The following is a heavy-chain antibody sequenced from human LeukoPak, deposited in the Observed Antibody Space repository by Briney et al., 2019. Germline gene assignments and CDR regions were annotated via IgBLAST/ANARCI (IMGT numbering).Heavy chain of an antibody. CDR2: ISGSGDST. Sequence: HSGGSLRLSCAASGFTFSSYAMSWVRQAPGRGLEWVSAISGSGDSTYYADSVKGRFTISRDNSKNTLYLQMNSLRAEDTAVYYCAKDRSLVPRANYFDYWGQGTLVTVSS. V-gene: IGHV3-23*01. D-gene: IGHD3-16*01. CDR1: GFTFSSYA. CDR3: AKDRSLVPRANYFDY. J-gene: IGHJ4*02.